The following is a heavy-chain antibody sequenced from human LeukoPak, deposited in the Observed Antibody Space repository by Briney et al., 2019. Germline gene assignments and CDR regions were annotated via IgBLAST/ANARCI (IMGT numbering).Heavy chain of an antibody. D-gene: IGHD3-3*01. Sequence: LSLTCTVSGGSISSSSSYWGWIRQPPGKGLEWIAYLSSSGSAFSYADSVKGRFTIARDNAKNSVYLEMNSLRADDTAVYYCARSARLMKGVVEVTALDDWGQGTLVTVSS. CDR1: GGSISSSS. J-gene: IGHJ4*02. CDR3: ARSARLMKGVVEVTALDD. CDR2: LSSSGSAF. V-gene: IGHV3-48*03.